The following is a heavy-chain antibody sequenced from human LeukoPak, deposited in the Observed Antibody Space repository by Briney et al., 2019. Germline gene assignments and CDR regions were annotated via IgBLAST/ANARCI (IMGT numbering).Heavy chain of an antibody. V-gene: IGHV4-4*02. D-gene: IGHD3-3*01. CDR3: ARAISSEGDFWSGYYTRWFDP. CDR1: GGSISSSNW. Sequence: SGTLSLTCAVSGGSISSSNWWSWVRQPPGKGLEWIGEIYHSGSTNYNPSLKSRVTISVDKSKNQFSLKLSSVTAADTVVYYCARAISSEGDFWSGYYTRWFDPWGQGTLVTVSS. CDR2: IYHSGST. J-gene: IGHJ5*02.